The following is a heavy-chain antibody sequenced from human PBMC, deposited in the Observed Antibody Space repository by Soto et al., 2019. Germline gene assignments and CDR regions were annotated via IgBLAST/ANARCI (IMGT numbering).Heavy chain of an antibody. CDR3: ARGGYCSSTSCQGRWFDP. CDR2: IYYSGST. V-gene: IGHV4-30-4*01. CDR1: GGSISSGDYY. Sequence: QVQLQESGPGLVKPSQTLSLTCTVSGGSISSGDYYWSWIRQPPGKGLEWIGYIYYSGSTYYNPSLKSRVTISVDTSKNQFSLKLSSVTAADTAVYYCARGGYCSSTSCQGRWFDPWGQGTLVTVSS. D-gene: IGHD2-2*01. J-gene: IGHJ5*02.